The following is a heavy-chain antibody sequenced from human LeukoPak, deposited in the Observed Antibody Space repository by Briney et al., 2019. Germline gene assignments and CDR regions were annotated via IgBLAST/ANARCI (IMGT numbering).Heavy chain of an antibody. CDR3: ARHKSSFPDDAFDI. CDR1: GFIFTSYL. J-gene: IGHJ3*02. D-gene: IGHD1-26*01. CDR2: IKADVSEK. V-gene: IGHV3-7*01. Sequence: GGSLRLSCAASGFIFTSYLMSWVRQAPGKGLEWVANIKADVSEKYYVDSVRGRFTISRDNAKNSVYLQMDILRAEDTSVYYCARHKSSFPDDAFDIWGQGTMVTVSS.